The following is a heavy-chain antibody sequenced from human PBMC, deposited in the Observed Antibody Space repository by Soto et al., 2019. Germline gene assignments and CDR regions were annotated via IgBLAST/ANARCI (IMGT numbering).Heavy chain of an antibody. CDR3: ARDCSSTSCYQPEGDYYYYGMDV. D-gene: IGHD2-2*01. V-gene: IGHV4-59*01. CDR2: MYYSGST. J-gene: IGHJ6*02. CDR1: GGSISSYY. Sequence: PSETLSLTCTVSGGSISSYYWSWIRQPPGKGLEWIGYMYYSGSTNYNPSLKSRVTISVDTSKNQFSLKLSSVTAADTAVYYCARDCSSTSCYQPEGDYYYYGMDVWGQGTTVTVSS.